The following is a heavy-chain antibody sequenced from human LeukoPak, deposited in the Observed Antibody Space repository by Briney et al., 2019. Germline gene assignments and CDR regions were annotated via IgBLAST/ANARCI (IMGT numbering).Heavy chain of an antibody. D-gene: IGHD6-19*01. Sequence: GGSLRLSCAASGFTFSDYYMSWIRQAPGKGLEWVSYISSSGSTIYYADSVKGRFTISRDNAKNSLYLQMSSLRAEDTAVYYCAKADSSGWYESNWFDPWGQGTLVTVSS. V-gene: IGHV3-11*01. CDR1: GFTFSDYY. J-gene: IGHJ5*02. CDR3: AKADSSGWYESNWFDP. CDR2: ISSSGSTI.